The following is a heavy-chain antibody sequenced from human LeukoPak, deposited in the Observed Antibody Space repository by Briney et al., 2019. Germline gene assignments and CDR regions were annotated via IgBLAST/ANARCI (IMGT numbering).Heavy chain of an antibody. CDR3: ARSNYRDYDTPLYYYYYYMDV. V-gene: IGHV3-23*01. CDR2: ISGSGGST. Sequence: GGTLRLSCAASGFTFSSYGMSWVRQAPGKGLEGVSAISGSGGSTYYADSGKARFTISRAHSKHTLYLQMRSLRAEDTAVYYCARSNYRDYDTPLYYYYYYMDVWGKGTTVTISS. CDR1: GFTFSSYG. D-gene: IGHD4-17*01. J-gene: IGHJ6*03.